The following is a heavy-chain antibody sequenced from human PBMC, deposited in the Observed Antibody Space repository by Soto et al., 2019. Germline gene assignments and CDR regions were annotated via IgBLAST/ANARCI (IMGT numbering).Heavy chain of an antibody. V-gene: IGHV3-13*01. CDR2: VGTGGDT. J-gene: IGHJ3*02. CDR1: GFTFSTSD. Sequence: VQLVESGGGVKQPGGSLRLSCAASGFTFSTSDMHWVRQSPGKGLEWVSGVGTGGDTYYPDSVKGRFTISRDNGRNSLYLQMNNLRAGDTAVYYCARERDQWTFDIWGQGTMVTVSS. D-gene: IGHD6-19*01. CDR3: ARERDQWTFDI.